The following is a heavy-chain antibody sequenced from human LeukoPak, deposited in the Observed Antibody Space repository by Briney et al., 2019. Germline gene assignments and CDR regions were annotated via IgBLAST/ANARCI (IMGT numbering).Heavy chain of an antibody. Sequence: GGSLRLSCAASGFTSSSYWMSWVRQAPGKGLEWVANIKQDGSEKYYVDSVKGRFTISRDNAKNSLYLQMNSLRAEDTAVYYCARGPRPGPRGWYGVDYWGQGTLVTVSS. D-gene: IGHD6-19*01. CDR2: IKQDGSEK. CDR3: ARGPRPGPRGWYGVDY. CDR1: GFTSSSYW. V-gene: IGHV3-7*01. J-gene: IGHJ4*02.